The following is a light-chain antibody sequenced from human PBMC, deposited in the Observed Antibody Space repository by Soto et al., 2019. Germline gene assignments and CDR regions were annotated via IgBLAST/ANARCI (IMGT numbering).Light chain of an antibody. V-gene: IGLV2-14*01. CDR2: DVS. CDR3: SSYTSGTTFV. Sequence: LTQPASVSGSPGQSITISCTGTSSDVGDYNYVSWCQQEPGKAPKLMICDVSNRPSGVSNRFSGSKSGNTASLTISGLQAEDEADYYCSSYTSGTTFVFGTGTKVTVL. J-gene: IGLJ1*01. CDR1: SSDVGDYNY.